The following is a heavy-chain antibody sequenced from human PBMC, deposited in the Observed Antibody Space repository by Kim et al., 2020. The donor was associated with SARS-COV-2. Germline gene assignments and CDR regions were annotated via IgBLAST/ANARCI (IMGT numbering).Heavy chain of an antibody. Sequence: NRKYSRELKGRDTITRDTAASTAYMRLSSLSSETTAVYYCARDWTFDYWGQGTLVTVSS. V-gene: IGHV1-3*01. D-gene: IGHD1-1*01. CDR3: ARDWTFDY. CDR2: NR. J-gene: IGHJ4*02.